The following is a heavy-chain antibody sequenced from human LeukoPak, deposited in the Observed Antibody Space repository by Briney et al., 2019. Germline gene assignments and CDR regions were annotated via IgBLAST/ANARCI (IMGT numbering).Heavy chain of an antibody. J-gene: IGHJ4*02. CDR1: GGSISSGTYY. CDR3: ARSSGSGGYCFDY. V-gene: IGHV4-31*03. Sequence: SQTLSLTCTVSGGSISSGTYYWRWIRQHPGKGLECIGYIYYSGSTYYTPSLRSRVTISVDTSKNQFSLRLSSVTAADTAIYYCARSSGSGGYCFDYWGQGTLVTVSS. D-gene: IGHD3-22*01. CDR2: IYYSGST.